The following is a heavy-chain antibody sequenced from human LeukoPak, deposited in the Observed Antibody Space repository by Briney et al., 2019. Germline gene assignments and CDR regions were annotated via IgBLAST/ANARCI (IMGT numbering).Heavy chain of an antibody. Sequence: GGSLRLSCAASGFTFSSYSMNWVRQAPGKGLEWVSSISSSSSYIYYADSVKGRFTISRDNAKNSLYLQMNSPRAEDTAVYYCARVVVGATGNTDYWGQGTLVTVSS. D-gene: IGHD1-26*01. CDR2: ISSSSSYI. J-gene: IGHJ4*02. V-gene: IGHV3-21*01. CDR1: GFTFSSYS. CDR3: ARVVVGATGNTDY.